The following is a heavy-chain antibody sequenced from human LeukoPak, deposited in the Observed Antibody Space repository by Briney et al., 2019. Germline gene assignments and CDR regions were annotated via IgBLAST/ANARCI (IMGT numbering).Heavy chain of an antibody. CDR1: GGSFSGYY. CDR3: ARLPGYCSSTSCYNKYFQH. Sequence: SETLSLTCAVYGGSFSGYYWSWIRQPPGKGLEWIGEINHSGSTNYNPSLKSRVTISVDTSKNQFSLKLSSVTAADTAVYYCARLPGYCSSTSCYNKYFQHWGQGTLVTVSS. V-gene: IGHV4-34*01. J-gene: IGHJ1*01. D-gene: IGHD2-2*02. CDR2: INHSGST.